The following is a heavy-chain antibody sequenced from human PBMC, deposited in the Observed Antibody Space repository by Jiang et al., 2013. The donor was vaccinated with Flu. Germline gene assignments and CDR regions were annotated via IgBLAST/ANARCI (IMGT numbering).Heavy chain of an antibody. D-gene: IGHD6-13*01. J-gene: IGHJ4*02. V-gene: IGHV3-30*18. CDR2: ISYDGSNK. CDR1: GFTFSSYG. CDR3: AKDLPAAAGTWEE. Sequence: VQLLESGGGVVQPGRSLRLSCAASGFTFSSYGMHWVRQAPGKGLEWVAVISYDGSNKYYADSVKGRFTISRDNSKNTLYLQMNSLRAEDTAVYYCAKDLPAAAGTWEEWGQGTLGHRLL.